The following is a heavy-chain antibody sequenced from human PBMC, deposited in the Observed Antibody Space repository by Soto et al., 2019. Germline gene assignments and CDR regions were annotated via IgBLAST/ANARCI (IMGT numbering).Heavy chain of an antibody. Sequence: GGSLRLSCAASKFTFSTYAMTWVRQAPGKGLEWVSDISGSGDNTYYADSVKGRFTISRDNSKSTLYLQMNNLRPEDTAVYYCAGGDSGSFDSWGQGTLVTVSS. CDR2: ISGSGDNT. V-gene: IGHV3-23*01. CDR3: AGGDSGSFDS. J-gene: IGHJ4*02. CDR1: KFTFSTYA. D-gene: IGHD3-16*01.